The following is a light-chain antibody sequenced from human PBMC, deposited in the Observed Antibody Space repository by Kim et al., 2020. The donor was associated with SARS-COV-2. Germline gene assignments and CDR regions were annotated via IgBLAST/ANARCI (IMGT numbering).Light chain of an antibody. CDR1: QSVSSSY. J-gene: IGKJ4*01. CDR2: GAS. CDR3: QQYGSSPLT. Sequence: EIVLTRSPGTLSLSPGERATLSCRASQSVSSSYLAWYQQKPGQAPRLLIYGASSRATVIPDRFSGSGSGTDFTLTISRLEPEDFAVYYCQQYGSSPLTFGGGTQVDIK. V-gene: IGKV3-20*01.